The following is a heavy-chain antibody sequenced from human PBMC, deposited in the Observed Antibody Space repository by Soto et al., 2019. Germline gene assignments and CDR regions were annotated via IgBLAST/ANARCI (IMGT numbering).Heavy chain of an antibody. CDR3: AKARGTITSTGDS. D-gene: IGHD1-26*01. J-gene: IGHJ5*01. Sequence: EVQLLESGGGLVQPGGSLRLSCAASGITFSSYAMSWVRQAPGKGLEWVSAISGGGGSTYYADSEKGRFTISRDNSKNTLYLQMNSLRGEDTALYYCAKARGTITSTGDSWGQGTLVTVSS. V-gene: IGHV3-23*01. CDR1: GITFSSYA. CDR2: ISGGGGST.